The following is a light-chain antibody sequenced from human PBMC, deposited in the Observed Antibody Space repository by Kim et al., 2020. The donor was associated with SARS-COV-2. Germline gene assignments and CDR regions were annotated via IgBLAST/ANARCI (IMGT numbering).Light chain of an antibody. CDR3: QQYYSTPYT. CDR2: WAS. J-gene: IGKJ2*01. V-gene: IGKV4-1*01. CDR1: QSVLYSFNNKNY. Sequence: DIVMTQSPDSLAVSLGERATINRKSSQSVLYSFNNKNYLAWYQQKPEQPPKLRIYWASTRESGVTDRFSGSGSGTDFTLTISSQQAEGVAFYCCQQYYSTPYTFGQGTKLEI.